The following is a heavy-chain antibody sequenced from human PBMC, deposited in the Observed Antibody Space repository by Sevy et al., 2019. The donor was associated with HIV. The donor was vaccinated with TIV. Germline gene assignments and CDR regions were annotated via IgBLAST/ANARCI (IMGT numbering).Heavy chain of an antibody. CDR1: GFTFRNYV. CDR2: ISDGGGTT. D-gene: IGHD3-10*01. Sequence: GGSLRLSCAASGFTFRNYVMNWVRQPPGKRLEWVSVISDGGGTTYYADSVKGRFTISRDDSKSTLYLQMNSLRVEDTAVYFCAKRVAGALAALDIWGQGIMVTVSS. J-gene: IGHJ3*02. V-gene: IGHV3-23*01. CDR3: AKRVAGALAALDI.